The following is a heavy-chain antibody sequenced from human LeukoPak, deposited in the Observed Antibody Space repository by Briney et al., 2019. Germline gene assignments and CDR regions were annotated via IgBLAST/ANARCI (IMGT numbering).Heavy chain of an antibody. CDR3: ARGSDDCAATSCYSLYYYSYFYMDV. D-gene: IGHD2-2*02. V-gene: IGHV1-2*06. Sequence: ASVKVSCKASGYTFTDYYLHWVRQAPGQGLEWMGRINPNTGGTKYPQKFQGRVTMTRDTSISTAYMELTRLRSDDTAVYYCARGSDDCAATSCYSLYYYSYFYMDVWGKGTTVTVSS. CDR2: INPNTGGT. CDR1: GYTFTDYY. J-gene: IGHJ6*03.